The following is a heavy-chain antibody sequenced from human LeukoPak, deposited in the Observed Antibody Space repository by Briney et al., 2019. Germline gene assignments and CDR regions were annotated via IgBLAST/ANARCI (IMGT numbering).Heavy chain of an antibody. CDR3: ARGGYSNYGDYFDY. J-gene: IGHJ4*02. Sequence: PGGSLRLSCAASGFTFSSYSMNWVRQAPGKGLQWVSSISSSGSYIYYADSVKGRFTISRDNAKNSLYLQMNSLRAEDTAVYYCARGGYSNYGDYFDYWGQGTLVTVSS. CDR2: ISSSGSYI. V-gene: IGHV3-21*01. D-gene: IGHD4-11*01. CDR1: GFTFSSYS.